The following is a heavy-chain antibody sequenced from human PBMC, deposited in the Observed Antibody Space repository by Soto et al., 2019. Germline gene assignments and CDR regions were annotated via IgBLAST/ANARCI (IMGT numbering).Heavy chain of an antibody. CDR1: RFTFSSYW. CDR3: ARRREGYYYGLDV. CDR2: INSDGSST. D-gene: IGHD1-26*01. Sequence: EERLVESGGGSVQPGGSLRLSCAASRFTFSSYWMYWVRQAPGTGLVWVSRINSDGSSTRYADSVKGRFSISRDNSKSTLYLQMNTLRAEDTAVYYCARRREGYYYGLDVWGQGTTVTVSS. V-gene: IGHV3-74*01. J-gene: IGHJ6*02.